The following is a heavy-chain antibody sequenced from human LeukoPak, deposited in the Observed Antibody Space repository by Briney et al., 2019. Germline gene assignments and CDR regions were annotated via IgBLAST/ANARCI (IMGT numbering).Heavy chain of an antibody. CDR2: IRYDGSNK. CDR3: AKDGGSDPDSFDI. J-gene: IGHJ3*02. D-gene: IGHD2-15*01. CDR1: GFIFNTYV. Sequence: GGSLRLSCAACGFIFNTYVMHWVRQAPGKGLERWAFIRYDGSNKNYADSVKGRFTISRDNTKNSLYLQMNSLRAEDTAVYYCAKDGGSDPDSFDIWGQGTMVTVSS. V-gene: IGHV3-30*02.